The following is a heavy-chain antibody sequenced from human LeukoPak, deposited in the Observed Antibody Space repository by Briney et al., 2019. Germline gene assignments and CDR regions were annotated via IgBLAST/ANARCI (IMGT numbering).Heavy chain of an antibody. CDR1: GDSISNYY. Sequence: PSETLSLTCTVSGDSISNYYWSWTRQPPGKGLEWIGYISYSGITNYNPSLKSRVTISLDTSKNHFSLKMRSVTAADTAVYYCARGLYPDDAFDIWGQGTMVTVSS. J-gene: IGHJ3*02. CDR3: ARGLYPDDAFDI. D-gene: IGHD3-16*02. CDR2: ISYSGIT. V-gene: IGHV4-59*08.